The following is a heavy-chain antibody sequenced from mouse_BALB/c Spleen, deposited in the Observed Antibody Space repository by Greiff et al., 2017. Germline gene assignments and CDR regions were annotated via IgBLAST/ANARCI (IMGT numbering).Heavy chain of an antibody. CDR3: ARPLYGSSYFYAMDY. CDR1: GFNIKDTY. J-gene: IGHJ4*01. Sequence: VHVKQSGAELVKPGASVKLSCTASGFNIKDTYMHWVKQRPEQGLEWIGRIDPANGNTKYDPKFQGKATITADTSSNTAYLQLSSLTSEDTAVYYCARPLYGSSYFYAMDYWGQGTSVTVSS. V-gene: IGHV14-3*02. CDR2: IDPANGNT. D-gene: IGHD1-1*01.